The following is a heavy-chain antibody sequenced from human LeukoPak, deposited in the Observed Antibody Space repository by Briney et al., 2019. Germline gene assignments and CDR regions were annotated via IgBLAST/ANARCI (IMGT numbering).Heavy chain of an antibody. CDR2: ISTSGST. V-gene: IGHV4-4*09. CDR1: VASISNYY. D-gene: IGHD3-22*01. CDR3: ASPRSGYRYTFDY. J-gene: IGHJ4*02. Sequence: SETLSLTCAVSVASISNYYWSWLRHAPGKGLEWIGYISTSGSTNYNPSLKSRVSISLDTSKNRFSLNLNFVTAADTAVYYCASPRSGYRYTFDYWGQGALVTVSS.